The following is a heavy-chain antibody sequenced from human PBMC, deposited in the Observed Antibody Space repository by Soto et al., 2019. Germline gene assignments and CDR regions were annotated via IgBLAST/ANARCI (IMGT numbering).Heavy chain of an antibody. CDR3: TKSRRSVLMVYGFGGMDV. Sequence: WGSLRLSCAASGFSVIDYAISCFRQSPFKGLEWVSSISGSGDGTYYGDSVKGRFTLSRDTSQKTLYLQMNNLRGEDTAVYFCTKSRRSVLMVYGFGGMDVWGRGTTVTAP. D-gene: IGHD2-8*01. CDR1: GFSVIDYA. V-gene: IGHV3-23*01. J-gene: IGHJ6*02. CDR2: ISGSGDGT.